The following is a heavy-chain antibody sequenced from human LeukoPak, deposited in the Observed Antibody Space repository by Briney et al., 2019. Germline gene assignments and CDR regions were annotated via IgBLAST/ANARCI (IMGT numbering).Heavy chain of an antibody. J-gene: IGHJ6*02. Sequence: ASVKVSCKASGYTFTGYYMHWVRQAPGQGLEWMGWINPNSGGTNYAQKFQGRVTMTRDTSIGTAYMELSRLRSDDTAVYYCVRDLQMWAADYYYGMDVWGQGTTVTVSS. CDR1: GYTFTGYY. CDR2: INPNSGGT. D-gene: IGHD1-26*01. CDR3: VRDLQMWAADYYYGMDV. V-gene: IGHV1-2*02.